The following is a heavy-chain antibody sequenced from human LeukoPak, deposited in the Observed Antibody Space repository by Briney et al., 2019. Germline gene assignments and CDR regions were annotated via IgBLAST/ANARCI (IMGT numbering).Heavy chain of an antibody. CDR2: ISYDGSNK. CDR3: ALQNDSSPFDY. D-gene: IGHD3-22*01. Sequence: PGGSLRLSCAASGFTFSSYAMHWVRQAPGKGLEWVAVISYDGSNKYYADSVKGRFTISRDNSKNTLYLQMNSLRAEDTAVYYCALQNDSSPFDYCGQGTLVTVSS. J-gene: IGHJ4*02. V-gene: IGHV3-30*14. CDR1: GFTFSSYA.